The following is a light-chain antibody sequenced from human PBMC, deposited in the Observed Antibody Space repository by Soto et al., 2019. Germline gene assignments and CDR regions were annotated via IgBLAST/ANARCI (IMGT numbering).Light chain of an antibody. CDR3: CSYAGLNTWV. J-gene: IGLJ3*02. CDR2: EGT. V-gene: IGLV2-23*01. Sequence: QSALTQPASVSGSPGQSITISCTGSNSDVGSYSLVSWFQQHPGRAPKLMIYEGTERPSGVSDRFSGSKSGNTASLTISGLQAEDEADYYCCSYAGLNTWVFGGGTKDTVL. CDR1: NSDVGSYSL.